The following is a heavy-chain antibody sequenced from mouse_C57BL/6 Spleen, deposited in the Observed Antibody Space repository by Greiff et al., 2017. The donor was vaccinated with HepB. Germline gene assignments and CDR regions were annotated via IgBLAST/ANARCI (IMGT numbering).Heavy chain of an antibody. V-gene: IGHV5-9-1*02. CDR3: TREDDYDQFAY. CDR1: GFTFSSYA. CDR2: ISSGGDYI. J-gene: IGHJ3*01. D-gene: IGHD2-4*01. Sequence: EVKLVESGEGLVKPGGSLKLSCAASGFTFSSYAMSWVRQTPEKRLEWVAYISSGGDYIYYADTVKGRFTISRDTARNTLYLQMSSLKSEDTAMYYCTREDDYDQFAYWGQGTLVTVSA.